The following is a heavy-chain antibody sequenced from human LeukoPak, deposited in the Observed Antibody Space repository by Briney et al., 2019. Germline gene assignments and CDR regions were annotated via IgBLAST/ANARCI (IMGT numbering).Heavy chain of an antibody. V-gene: IGHV3-43*01. CDR2: ISWDGGST. CDR1: GFAFDDYT. Sequence: PGGSLRLSCAASGFAFDDYTMHWVRQAPGKGLEWVSLISWDGGSTYYADSVKGRFTISRDNSKNSLYLQMNSLRTEDTALYYCARLDWVRMGAFDIWGQGTMVTVSS. D-gene: IGHD3-9*01. J-gene: IGHJ3*02. CDR3: ARLDWVRMGAFDI.